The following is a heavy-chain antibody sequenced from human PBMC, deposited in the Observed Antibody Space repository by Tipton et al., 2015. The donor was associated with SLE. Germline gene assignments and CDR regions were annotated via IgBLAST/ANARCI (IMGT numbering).Heavy chain of an antibody. CDR1: GGSISSHY. CDR3: ARGYGDTGY. J-gene: IGHJ4*02. Sequence: TLSLTCTVSGGSISSHYWSWIRQHPGKGLEWIGHIYYSGGSYYNPSLKSRVSISLDTSKNQFSLNLSSVTAADTAVYYCARGYGDTGYWGQGTLVTVSS. V-gene: IGHV4-59*11. CDR2: IYYSGGS. D-gene: IGHD4-17*01.